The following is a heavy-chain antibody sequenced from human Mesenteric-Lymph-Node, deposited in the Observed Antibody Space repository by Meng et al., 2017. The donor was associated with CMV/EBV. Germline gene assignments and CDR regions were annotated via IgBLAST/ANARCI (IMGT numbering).Heavy chain of an antibody. CDR2: INHSGST. J-gene: IGHJ4*02. V-gene: IGHV4-34*01. Sequence: QWDAGLFDPRCTLSVHVAFIGVSFSSYYRNWLRQSPETGLGWIGEINHSGSTTYNPSFTSRIIISVDTSTNQISLNMSSVTAADTAVYYCARGSSYDILTGYFDYWGQGALVTVSS. CDR3: ARGSSYDILTGYFDY. CDR1: GVSFSSYY. D-gene: IGHD3-9*01.